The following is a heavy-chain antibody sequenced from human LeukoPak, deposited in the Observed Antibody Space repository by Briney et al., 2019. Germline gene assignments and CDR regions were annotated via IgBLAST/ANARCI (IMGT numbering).Heavy chain of an antibody. V-gene: IGHV4-39*01. J-gene: IGHJ4*02. CDR2: ISYSGST. CDR1: GGSISSSSYY. CDR3: ARPYSSTWSYFDF. Sequence: SETLSLTCTVSGGSISSSSYYRGWIRQPPGKGLEWIGSISYSGSTYYNPSLKSRVTISVDTSENQFSLKLSSVTAADTAVYYCARPYSSTWSYFDFWGQGTLVTVSS. D-gene: IGHD6-13*01.